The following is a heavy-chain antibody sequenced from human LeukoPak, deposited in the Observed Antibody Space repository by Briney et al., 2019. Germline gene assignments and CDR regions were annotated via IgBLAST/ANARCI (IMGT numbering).Heavy chain of an antibody. Sequence: GGSLRLSCAASGFTFTNYAMSWVRQAPGKGLEWVSSISGSGGSTYYADSVKGRFTISRDNSKNTLYLQMNSLRAEDTAVYYCAKEMNYYGSGSPDYWGQGTLVTVSS. CDR3: AKEMNYYGSGSPDY. CDR1: GFTFTNYA. D-gene: IGHD3-10*01. J-gene: IGHJ4*02. V-gene: IGHV3-23*01. CDR2: ISGSGGST.